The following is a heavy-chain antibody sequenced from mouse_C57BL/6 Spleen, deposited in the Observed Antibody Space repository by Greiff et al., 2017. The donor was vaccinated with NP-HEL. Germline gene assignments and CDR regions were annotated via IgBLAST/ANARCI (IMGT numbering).Heavy chain of an antibody. Sequence: VMLVESGPGLVAPSQSLSITCTVSGFSLTSYGVHWVRQPPGKGLEWLVVIWSDGSTTYNSALKSRLSISKDNSKSQVFLKMNRLRTEDTAMYDCARRLEEGAMDYGGQGTSVTVSS. CDR2: IWSDGST. J-gene: IGHJ4*01. V-gene: IGHV2-6*03. D-gene: IGHD1-2*01. CDR3: ARRLEEGAMDY. CDR1: GFSLTSYG.